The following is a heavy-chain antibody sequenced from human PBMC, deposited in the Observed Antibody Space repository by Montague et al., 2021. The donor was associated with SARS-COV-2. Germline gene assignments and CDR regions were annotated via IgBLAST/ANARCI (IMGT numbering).Heavy chain of an antibody. CDR3: ATALAAAGTLPPLN. CDR1: GYPLTELS. V-gene: IGHV1-24*01. Sequence: SVKVSCKVSGYPLTELSMHLLRQAPGKELEWMGGFDPEDGETIYSQKFQGRVTMTEDTSTDTAYMELSSLRSEDTAVYYCATALAAAGTLPPLNWGQGTLVTVSS. J-gene: IGHJ4*02. D-gene: IGHD6-13*01. CDR2: FDPEDGET.